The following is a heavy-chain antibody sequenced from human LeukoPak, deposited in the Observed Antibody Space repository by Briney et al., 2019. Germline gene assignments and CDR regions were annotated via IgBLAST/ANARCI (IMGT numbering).Heavy chain of an antibody. J-gene: IGHJ4*02. CDR3: AKDTDSSSLMGFDY. CDR2: ISGSGNST. D-gene: IGHD6-6*01. CDR1: RFIFNNYA. V-gene: IGHV3-23*01. Sequence: GGSLRLSCAASRFIFNNYAMSWVRQAPGTGLEWVSGISGSGNSTHYADSVKGRFTISRDTSKNTLYLQMISLRAEDTAFYYCAKDTDSSSLMGFDYGGQGTLVTVSA.